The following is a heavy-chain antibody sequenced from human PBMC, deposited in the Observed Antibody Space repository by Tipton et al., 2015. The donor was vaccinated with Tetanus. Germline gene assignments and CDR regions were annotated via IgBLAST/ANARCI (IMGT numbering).Heavy chain of an antibody. V-gene: IGHV1-69*18. CDR1: GGGFSKFA. CDR2: IIPAFTTV. Sequence: QVQLVQSGPEVKKPGSSVKVSCKASGGGFSKFAISWVRQAPGQGLELMGTIIPAFTTVTYEQKFRGRVTITADGSTSTAYMELSSLTSDDTAVSFCARGHSPLYNCNFGYFDFWGQGTLVTVSS. CDR3: ARGHSPLYNCNFGYFDF. J-gene: IGHJ4*02. D-gene: IGHD1-7*01.